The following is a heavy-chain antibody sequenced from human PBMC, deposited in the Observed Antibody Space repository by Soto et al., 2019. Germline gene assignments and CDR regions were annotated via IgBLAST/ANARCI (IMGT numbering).Heavy chain of an antibody. CDR3: ERSYGSGSYYACYCGMDV. CDR1: GGALSTYY. J-gene: IGHJ6*02. Sequence: SETLSLTCSVSGGALSTYYWSWIRQFPGQGLEWIGYIYHSRSSQYNPSLTSRPTISLDTSKNQLSLRLSSVTAADRCGYYCERSYGSGSYYACYCGMDVWGQGTTVTV. V-gene: IGHV4-59*01. CDR2: IYHSRSS. D-gene: IGHD3-10*01.